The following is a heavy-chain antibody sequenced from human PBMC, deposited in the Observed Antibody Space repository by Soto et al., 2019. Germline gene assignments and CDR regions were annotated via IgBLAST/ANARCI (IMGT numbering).Heavy chain of an antibody. CDR3: AIGGGGYKRFDP. CDR1: GFTFSGFW. J-gene: IGHJ5*02. V-gene: IGHV3-7*05. Sequence: GSLRLSCAASGFTFSGFWMSWVRQAPGKGLEWVANIKHDGSERYYVDSVKGRFTISRDNAKNSLYLQMNSLRAEDTAVYYCAIGGGGYKRFDPWGQGTLVTVSS. D-gene: IGHD1-26*01. CDR2: IKHDGSER.